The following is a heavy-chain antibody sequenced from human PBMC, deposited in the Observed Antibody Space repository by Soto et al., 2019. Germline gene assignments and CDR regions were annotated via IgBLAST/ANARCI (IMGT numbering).Heavy chain of an antibody. J-gene: IGHJ6*02. CDR1: GYTFTSYG. CDR3: ARGIGGWFGVAYFYGMDV. V-gene: IGHV1-18*01. D-gene: IGHD3-10*01. CDR2: ISPYNGNT. Sequence: QVQLVQSGAEVKKPGASVKVSCKASGYTFTSYGISWVRQAPGQGLEWMGWISPYNGNTNYAQKLQGRVTMTTDTAASTAYMDLRGLRSEDTAVYYCARGIGGWFGVAYFYGMDVWGQGTTVTVSS.